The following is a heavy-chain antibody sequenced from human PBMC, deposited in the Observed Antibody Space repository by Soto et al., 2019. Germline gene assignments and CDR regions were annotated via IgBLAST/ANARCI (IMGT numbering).Heavy chain of an antibody. D-gene: IGHD2-15*01. V-gene: IGHV4-30-4*01. J-gene: IGHJ4*02. CDR2: IYYSGST. CDR1: GGSISSGDYY. CDR3: ARVSGPIVAFDY. Sequence: SETLSLTCTVSGGSISSGDYYWSWIRQPPGKGLEWIGYIYYSGSTYYNPSLKSRVTISVDTSKNQFSLKPSSVTAADTAVYYCARVSGPIVAFDYWGQGTLVTVSS.